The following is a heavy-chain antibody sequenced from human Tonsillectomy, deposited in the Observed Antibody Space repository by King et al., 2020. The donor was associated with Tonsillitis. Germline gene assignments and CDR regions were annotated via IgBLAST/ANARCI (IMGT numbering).Heavy chain of an antibody. Sequence: VQLQQWGAGLLKPSETLSLTCAVSGGSFSGYYWNWIRQPPGKGLEWIGEINHSGSTNYNPSLKSRVTISVDTSKNKFYLKLSSVTAADTAVDYCARGRFQLWSPPADYWGQGTLVTVSS. CDR3: ARGRFQLWSPPADY. V-gene: IGHV4-34*01. CDR1: GGSFSGYY. D-gene: IGHD3-10*01. J-gene: IGHJ4*02. CDR2: INHSGST.